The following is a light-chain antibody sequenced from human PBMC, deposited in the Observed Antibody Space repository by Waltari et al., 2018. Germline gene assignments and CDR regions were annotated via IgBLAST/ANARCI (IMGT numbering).Light chain of an antibody. Sequence: DIQMTQSPSTLSAYVGDRVTLTCRARQSNPSWLAWYQQKPGKAPKLLIYQASILESGVPSRFSGSGSGTEFTLTISSLQPDDFATYYCQHNDSSSATFGRGTKIEIK. V-gene: IGKV1-5*03. CDR1: QSNPSW. CDR3: QHNDSSSAT. J-gene: IGKJ4*01. CDR2: QAS.